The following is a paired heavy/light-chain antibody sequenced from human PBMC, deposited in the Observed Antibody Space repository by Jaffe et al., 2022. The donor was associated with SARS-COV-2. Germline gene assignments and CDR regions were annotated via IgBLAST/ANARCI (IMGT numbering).Light chain of an antibody. CDR2: DAS. V-gene: IGKV3-20*01. CDR3: QQYSSPLT. Sequence: IVLTQSPGTLSLSPGERATLSCRASQSVISSYLAWYQQKPGQAPRLLIYDASSRATGIPDRFSGSGSGTDFTLTISRLEPEDFAVYYCQQYSSPLTFGGGTKVEIK. CDR1: QSVISSY. J-gene: IGKJ4*01.
Heavy chain of an antibody. CDR1: GLTFSNCA. J-gene: IGHJ4*02. Sequence: EVQLLESGGGLVQPGGSLRLSCAASGLTFSNCAMSWVRQAPGEGLEWVSTVSASGDTTYYADSVKGRFTISRDNSKNTLYLQMNSLGAEDTAVYYCAKAVAFYCSGGRCYSDYWGQGTLVTVSS. CDR2: VSASGDTT. V-gene: IGHV3-23*01. D-gene: IGHD2-15*01. CDR3: AKAVAFYCSGGRCYSDY.